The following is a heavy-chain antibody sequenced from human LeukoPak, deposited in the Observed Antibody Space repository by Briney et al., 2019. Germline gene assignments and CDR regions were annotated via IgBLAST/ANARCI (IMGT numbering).Heavy chain of an antibody. CDR1: GYTFTGHY. CDR2: INPKSGVT. Sequence: ASVKVSCKASGYTFTGHYMHWVRQAPGQGPEWMGWINPKSGVTNYAQTLQGRVTMTGDTSISTVYMELSRLTTDDTAVYFCARALRYDDSSGYYAYWGQGTLVTVSS. D-gene: IGHD3-22*01. CDR3: ARALRYDDSSGYYAY. V-gene: IGHV1-2*02. J-gene: IGHJ4*02.